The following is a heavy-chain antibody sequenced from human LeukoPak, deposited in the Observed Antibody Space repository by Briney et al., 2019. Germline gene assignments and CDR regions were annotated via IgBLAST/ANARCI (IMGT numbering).Heavy chain of an antibody. Sequence: GGSLRLSCAASGFTFSSYAMNWVRQAPGKGLEWVSGISGSGGSTYYADSVKGRFTISRDNSKNTLYLQMNSLRAEDTAVYYCAKSLTTYDSSGYYCLDYWGQGTLVTVSS. V-gene: IGHV3-23*01. CDR1: GFTFSSYA. CDR2: ISGSGGST. CDR3: AKSLTTYDSSGYYCLDY. J-gene: IGHJ4*02. D-gene: IGHD3-22*01.